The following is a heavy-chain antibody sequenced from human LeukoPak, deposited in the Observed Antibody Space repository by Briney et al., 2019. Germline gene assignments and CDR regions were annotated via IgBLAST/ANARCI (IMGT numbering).Heavy chain of an antibody. CDR3: AREIRNYYDSRIYHFDY. Sequence: GASVKVSCKASGYTFTGYYMHWVRQAPGQGLEWMGWMNPNSGNTGYAQKFQGRVTMTRNTSISTAYMELSSLRSEDTAVYYCAREIRNYYDSRIYHFDYWGQGTLVTVSS. D-gene: IGHD3-22*01. V-gene: IGHV1-8*02. CDR1: GYTFTGYY. CDR2: MNPNSGNT. J-gene: IGHJ4*02.